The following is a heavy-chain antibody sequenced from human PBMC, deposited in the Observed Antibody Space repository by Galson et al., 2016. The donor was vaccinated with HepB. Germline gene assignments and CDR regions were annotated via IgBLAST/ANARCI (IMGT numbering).Heavy chain of an antibody. J-gene: IGHJ6*02. Sequence: SLRLSCATSGFTFSNYGMYWVRQAPGKGLEWVAVIWHDGSYTYYADSLKGRFTISRDNSRNTLYLQMNSLRAEDTAVYYCATGDSRSSYYFGMDVWGQGTTVIVSS. CDR1: GFTFSNYG. CDR3: ATGDSRSSYYFGMDV. V-gene: IGHV3-33*01. D-gene: IGHD2/OR15-2a*01. CDR2: IWHDGSYT.